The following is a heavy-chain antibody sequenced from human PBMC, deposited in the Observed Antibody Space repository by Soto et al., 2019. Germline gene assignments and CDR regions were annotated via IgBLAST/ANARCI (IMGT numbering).Heavy chain of an antibody. Sequence: QVHLVQSGAEVKKPGASVKVSCKASGYTFTSYGITWVRQAPGQGLERMGWISAHNGNTDYAQKPQGRVIVTRDTSTRTAYMELRSLRSDVTAVYYCARGRYGDYWGQGALVTGSS. J-gene: IGHJ4*02. V-gene: IGHV1-18*01. CDR1: GYTFTSYG. CDR2: ISAHNGNT. D-gene: IGHD1-1*01. CDR3: ARGRYGDY.